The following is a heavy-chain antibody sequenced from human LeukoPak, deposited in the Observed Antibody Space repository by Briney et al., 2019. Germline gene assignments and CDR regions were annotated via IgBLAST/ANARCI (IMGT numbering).Heavy chain of an antibody. Sequence: SETLSLTCAVSGGSISSSDWWAWVRQPPGRGLEWIGQIFHTGITNYNPSLESRVTISVDKSNNQFSLRLNSVTAADTAVYYCARLWSGSFYFDCWGQGILVTVSS. V-gene: IGHV4-4*02. J-gene: IGHJ4*02. CDR2: IFHTGIT. CDR1: GGSISSSDW. D-gene: IGHD1-26*01. CDR3: ARLWSGSFYFDC.